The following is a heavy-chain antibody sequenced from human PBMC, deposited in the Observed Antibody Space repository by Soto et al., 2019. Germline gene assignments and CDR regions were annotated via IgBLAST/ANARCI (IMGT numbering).Heavy chain of an antibody. D-gene: IGHD3-3*01. CDR1: GFTFSSYS. V-gene: IGHV3-21*01. Sequence: EVQLVESGGGLVKPGGSLRLSCAASGFTFSSYSMNWVRQAPGKGLEWVSSISSSSSYIYYADSVKGRFTISRDNPKNSLYQQMNRLRAEDTAVYYRARVGGHDDVWRCSYSHGMDVWGQGTTVTVSS. CDR3: ARVGGHDDVWRCSYSHGMDV. CDR2: ISSSSSYI. J-gene: IGHJ6*02.